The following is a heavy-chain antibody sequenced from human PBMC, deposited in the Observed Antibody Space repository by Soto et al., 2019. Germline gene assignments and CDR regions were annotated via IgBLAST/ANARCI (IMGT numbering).Heavy chain of an antibody. Sequence: GESLKISCEGSRYTSTYYWIGWVRQMPGKGLEWMGVTYPFDSDTRYSPSFQGRVTISAVQSTNTAYLELSRLQASDTAIYCCGRHYGGATTGIDYWGQGTLVTVSS. V-gene: IGHV5-51*01. CDR2: TYPFDSDT. D-gene: IGHD1-26*01. CDR1: RYTSTYYW. CDR3: GRHYGGATTGIDY. J-gene: IGHJ4*01.